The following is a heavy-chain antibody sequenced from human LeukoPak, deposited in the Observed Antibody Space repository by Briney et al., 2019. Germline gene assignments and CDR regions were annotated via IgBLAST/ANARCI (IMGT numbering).Heavy chain of an antibody. CDR3: AREYSSGWYDGSFDY. CDR1: GFNSGNYW. Sequence: GGSLRLSCAASGFNSGNYWMSWARQAPGRGLEWVASIKQDGSEKSYVDSVKGRFTISRDNAKNSLHLQMSSLRAEDTALYYCAREYSSGWYDGSFDYWGQGTLVTVSS. CDR2: IKQDGSEK. V-gene: IGHV3-7*05. D-gene: IGHD6-19*01. J-gene: IGHJ4*02.